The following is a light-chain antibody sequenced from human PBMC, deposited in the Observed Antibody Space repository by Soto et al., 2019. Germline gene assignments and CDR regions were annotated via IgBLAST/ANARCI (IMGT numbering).Light chain of an antibody. V-gene: IGLV2-14*01. CDR2: EVS. CDR1: SGDVGGYYY. J-gene: IGLJ1*01. CDR3: SSYTSSSTPFYV. Sequence: QSALTQPASVSGSPGQSITISCTGTSGDVGGYYYVSWYQQLPGKAPKLMIYEVSNRPSGVSNRFSGSKSGNTASLTISGLQAEDEADYYCSSYTSSSTPFYVFGTGTKVTVL.